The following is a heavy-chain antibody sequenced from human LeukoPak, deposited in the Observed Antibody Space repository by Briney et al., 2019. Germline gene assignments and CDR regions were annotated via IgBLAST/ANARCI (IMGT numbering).Heavy chain of an antibody. CDR1: GGTFSSYA. Sequence: ASVKVSCKASGGTFSSYAISWVRQAPGQGLEWMGRISAYNGNTNYAQKLQGRVTMTTDTSTSTASMELRSLRSDDTAVYHCARDRNTDYGDEVGLDYWGQGTLVTVSS. CDR3: ARDRNTDYGDEVGLDY. V-gene: IGHV1-18*01. CDR2: ISAYNGNT. J-gene: IGHJ4*02. D-gene: IGHD4-17*01.